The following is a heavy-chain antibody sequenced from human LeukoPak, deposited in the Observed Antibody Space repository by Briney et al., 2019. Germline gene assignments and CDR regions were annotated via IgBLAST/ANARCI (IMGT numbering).Heavy chain of an antibody. V-gene: IGHV3-48*01. CDR3: ARDFSSFGYPYYFDY. Sequence: GSLRLSCAASGFTFSSYSMNWVRQAPGKGLEWVSYISSSSSTIYYADSVKGRFTISRDNSKNSLYLQMNSLTAEDTAVYYCARDFSSFGYPYYFDYRGQGTLVTVAS. CDR2: ISSSSSTI. D-gene: IGHD3-22*01. CDR1: GFTFSSYS. J-gene: IGHJ4*02.